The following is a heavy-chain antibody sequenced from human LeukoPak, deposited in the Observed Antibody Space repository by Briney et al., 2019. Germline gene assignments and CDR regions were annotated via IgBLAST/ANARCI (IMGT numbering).Heavy chain of an antibody. CDR3: ARSGSGWYSEAYWYFDL. CDR1: GGSIDSTNY. J-gene: IGHJ2*01. D-gene: IGHD6-19*01. V-gene: IGHV4-34*01. CDR2: INHSGST. Sequence: SETLSLTCGVSGGSIDSTNYWSWIRQPPGKGLEWIGEINHSGSTNYNPSLKSRVTISVDTSKNQFSLKLSSVTAADTAVYYCARSGSGWYSEAYWYFDLWGRGTLVTVSS.